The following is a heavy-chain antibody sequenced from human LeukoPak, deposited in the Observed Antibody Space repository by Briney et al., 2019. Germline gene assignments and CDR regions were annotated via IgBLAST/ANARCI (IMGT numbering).Heavy chain of an antibody. CDR1: GGSFSGYY. CDR3: ASRPTIVVVPAAYDY. J-gene: IGHJ4*02. CDR2: INHSGST. D-gene: IGHD2-2*01. Sequence: SETLSLTCAVYGGSFSGYYWSWIRQPPGKGLEWIGEINHSGSTNYNPSLKGRVTISVDTSKNQFSLKLSSVTAADTAVYYCASRPTIVVVPAAYDYWGQGTLVTVSS. V-gene: IGHV4-34*01.